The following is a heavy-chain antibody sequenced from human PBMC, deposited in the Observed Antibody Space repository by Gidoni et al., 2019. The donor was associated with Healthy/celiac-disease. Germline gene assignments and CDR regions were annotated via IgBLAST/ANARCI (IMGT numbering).Heavy chain of an antibody. V-gene: IGHV3-30-3*01. CDR3: ARDLLSGYANPYYFDY. CDR2: ISYDGSNK. J-gene: IGHJ4*02. Sequence: QVQLVESGGGVVQPGRSLRLSCSASGFTFSSYAMHWVRQAPGKGLEWVAVISYDGSNKYYADSVKGRFTISRDNSKNTLYLQMNSLRAEDTAVYYCARDLLSGYANPYYFDYWGQGTLVTVSS. D-gene: IGHD5-12*01. CDR1: GFTFSSYA.